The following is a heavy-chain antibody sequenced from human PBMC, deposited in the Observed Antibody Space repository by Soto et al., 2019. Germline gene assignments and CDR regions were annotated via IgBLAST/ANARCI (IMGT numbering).Heavy chain of an antibody. CDR3: TTDFQLWNRGDAFDI. J-gene: IGHJ3*02. CDR1: GFTFSNAW. CDR2: IKSKTDGGTT. V-gene: IGHV3-15*01. Sequence: EVQLVESGGGLVKPGGSLRLSCAASGFTFSNAWMSWVRQAPGKGLEWVGRIKSKTDGGTTDYAAPVKGRFTISRDDSKNTLYLQMNSLKTEDTAVYYCTTDFQLWNRGDAFDIWGQGTLVTVSS. D-gene: IGHD5-18*01.